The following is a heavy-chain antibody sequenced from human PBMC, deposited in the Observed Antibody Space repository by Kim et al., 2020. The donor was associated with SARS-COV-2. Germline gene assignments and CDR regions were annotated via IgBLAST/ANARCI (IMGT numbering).Heavy chain of an antibody. CDR2: IYYSGST. J-gene: IGHJ4*02. D-gene: IGHD6-19*01. CDR1: GGSIRGNSYY. Sequence: SETLSLTCSVSGGSIRGNSYYWGWIRQPPGKGLEWIGSIYYSGSTYYNPSLKSRVTISVDTSKNQFSLKLSSVTAADTSVYYCARRYSSGWSPWGQGILV. CDR3: ARRYSSGWSP. V-gene: IGHV4-39*01.